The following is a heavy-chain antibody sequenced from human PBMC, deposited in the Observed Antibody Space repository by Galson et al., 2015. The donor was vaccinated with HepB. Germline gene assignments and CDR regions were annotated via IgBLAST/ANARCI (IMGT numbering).Heavy chain of an antibody. CDR1: GYTFTSYG. CDR3: AREGLGFSYDNSDYRGTFDI. CDR2: ISAYNGNT. Sequence: QSGAEVKKPGASVKVSCKASGYTFTSYGISWVRQAPGQGLEWMGWISAYNGNTNYAQKLQGRVTMTTDTSTSTAYMELRSLRSDDTAVYYWAREGLGFSYDNSDYRGTFDIWGQGTMVTVSS. D-gene: IGHD3-22*01. J-gene: IGHJ3*02. V-gene: IGHV1-18*01.